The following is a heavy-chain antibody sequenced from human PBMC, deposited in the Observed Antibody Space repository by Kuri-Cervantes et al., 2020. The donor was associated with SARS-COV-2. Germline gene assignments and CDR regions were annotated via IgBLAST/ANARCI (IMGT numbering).Heavy chain of an antibody. CDR2: INHSGSA. CDR1: GGSFSGFY. CDR3: ARASTTIYGVLIALFSSNAFGI. Sequence: SETLSLTCAVYGGSFSGFYWSWIRQAPGKGLEWIGEINHSGSANYSPSLKSRVTISVDTSKNQFSLRLSSVTAADTGVYYCARASTTIYGVLIALFSSNAFGIWGRGTMVTVSS. J-gene: IGHJ3*02. V-gene: IGHV4-34*01. D-gene: IGHD3-3*01.